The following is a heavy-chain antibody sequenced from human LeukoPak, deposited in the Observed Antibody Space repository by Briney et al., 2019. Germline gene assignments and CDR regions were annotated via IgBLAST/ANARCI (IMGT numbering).Heavy chain of an antibody. J-gene: IGHJ4*02. CDR1: GFSFISYA. D-gene: IGHD4-17*01. V-gene: IGHV3-23*01. CDR3: AKAGRTYGDYPDY. CDR2: ISGGGGST. Sequence: GGSLRLSCAASGFSFISYAMSWVRQAPGKGLEWVSTISGGGGSTYYPDSVKGRFTFSRDNSKNTVYLQMNSLGAEDTAVYYCAKAGRTYGDYPDYWGQGTLVTVSS.